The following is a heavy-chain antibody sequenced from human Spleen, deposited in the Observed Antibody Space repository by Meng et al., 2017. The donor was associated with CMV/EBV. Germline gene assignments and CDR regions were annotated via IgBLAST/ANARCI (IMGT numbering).Heavy chain of an antibody. Sequence: GESLKISCAASGFTFDDYGMSWVRQAPGKGLGWVSLIYSGGSTYYADSVEGRFTISRDNSKNTLYLQMDSLRLEDTAIYYCARGRNYQVDFDYWGQGTLVTVSS. CDR3: ARGRNYQVDFDY. CDR2: IYSGGST. CDR1: GFTFDDYG. V-gene: IGHV3-53*01. D-gene: IGHD1-7*01. J-gene: IGHJ4*02.